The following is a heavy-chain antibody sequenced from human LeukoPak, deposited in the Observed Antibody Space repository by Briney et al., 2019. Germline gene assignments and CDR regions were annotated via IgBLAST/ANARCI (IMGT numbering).Heavy chain of an antibody. Sequence: NPGGSLRLSCAASGFTFSDYYMSWIRQAPGKGLEWVSYISTNGNTVYYADSVKGRFTVSRDNAKNSLYLQMNSLRAEDTAVYYCARDPPFSPHYYYYYFGMDVWGQGTTVTVSS. CDR2: ISTNGNTV. D-gene: IGHD3-10*01. CDR1: GFTFSDYY. V-gene: IGHV3-11*01. J-gene: IGHJ6*02. CDR3: ARDPPFSPHYYYYYFGMDV.